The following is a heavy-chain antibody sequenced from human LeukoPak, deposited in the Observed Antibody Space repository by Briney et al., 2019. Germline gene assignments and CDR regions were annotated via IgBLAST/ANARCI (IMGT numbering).Heavy chain of an antibody. J-gene: IGHJ5*02. CDR2: INPNSGGT. CDR3: ARVGTGILPRSSWFDP. V-gene: IGHV1-2*02. Sequence: ASVKVSCKASGYTFTGYYIHWVRQAPGQGLEWMEWINPNSGGTNYAQKFQGRVTMTRDTSISTAYTELSRLRSDDTAVYYCARVGTGILPRSSWFDPWGQGTLVTVSS. D-gene: IGHD3-10*01. CDR1: GYTFTGYY.